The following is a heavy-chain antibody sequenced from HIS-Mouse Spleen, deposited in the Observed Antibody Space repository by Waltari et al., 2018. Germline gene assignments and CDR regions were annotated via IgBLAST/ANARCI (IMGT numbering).Heavy chain of an antibody. CDR3: AREIPYSSSWYDWYFDL. CDR2: VYYSGSN. CDR1: GVPLSSSTYY. V-gene: IGHV4-39*07. D-gene: IGHD6-13*01. Sequence: QLQLQESGPGLVKPSETLSLTCPVAGVPLSSSTYYWAWIRQTPGKGLEWIGSVYYSGSNYYNPTLKSRVTISVDTSKNQFSLKLSSVTAADTAVYYCAREIPYSSSWYDWYFDLWGRGTLVTVSS. J-gene: IGHJ2*01.